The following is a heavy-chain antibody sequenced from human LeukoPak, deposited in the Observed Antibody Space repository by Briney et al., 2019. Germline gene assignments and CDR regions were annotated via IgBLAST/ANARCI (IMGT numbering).Heavy chain of an antibody. J-gene: IGHJ5*02. V-gene: IGHV4-31*03. Sequence: TLSLMRTLSCGSLSSVGYYWSWVPQHPGKGLGWFVYIYYSGNTDYNPSLKSRVSISVDTSKNQFSLKLSSVTAADTAVYYCARVLGLMDWFDPWGQGTLVTVSS. D-gene: IGHD3-16*01. CDR1: CGSLSSVGYY. CDR2: IYYSGNT. CDR3: ARVLGLMDWFDP.